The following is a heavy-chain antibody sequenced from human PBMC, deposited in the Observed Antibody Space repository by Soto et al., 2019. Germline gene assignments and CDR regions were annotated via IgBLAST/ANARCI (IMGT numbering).Heavy chain of an antibody. J-gene: IGHJ5*02. D-gene: IGHD6-13*01. CDR1: GYSISSSNW. V-gene: IGHV4-28*01. CDR3: ARLWGAAAGYWFDP. CDR2: IYYSGRT. Sequence: QVQLQESGPGLVKPSDTLSLTCAVSGYSISSSNWWGWIRQPPGKGLEWIGYIYYSGRTYNNPSLKSRVTMSVDTSKNQFSLKLSSVTAVDTAVYYCARLWGAAAGYWFDPWGQGTLVTVSS.